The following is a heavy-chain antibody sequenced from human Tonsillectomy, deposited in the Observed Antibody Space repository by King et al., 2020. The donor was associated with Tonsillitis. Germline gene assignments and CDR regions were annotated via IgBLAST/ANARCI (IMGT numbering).Heavy chain of an antibody. V-gene: IGHV4-61*02. J-gene: IGHJ4*02. CDR1: GGSISSGSYY. Sequence: QLQESGPGLVKPSQTLSLTCTVSGGSISSGSYYWSWIRQPAGKGLEWIGRIYTSGSTNYNPSLKSRVTISVYTSKNQLSLKLSSVTAADTAVYYCARENVDTAMAIDYWGQGTLVTVSS. CDR2: IYTSGST. CDR3: ARENVDTAMAIDY. D-gene: IGHD5-18*01.